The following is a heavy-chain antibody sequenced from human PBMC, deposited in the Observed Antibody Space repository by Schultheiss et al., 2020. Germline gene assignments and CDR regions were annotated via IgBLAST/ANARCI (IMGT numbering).Heavy chain of an antibody. CDR2: IYHSGST. CDR1: GGSISSSNW. V-gene: IGHV4-4*02. D-gene: IGHD3-10*01. Sequence: SETLSLTCAVSGGSISSSNWWSWVRQPPGKGLEWIGEIYHSGSTNSKPSLKSRVTISVDTSKNQFSLRLSSVTAADTAVYYCARHKRYGSGSYSPYYFDYWGQGALVTVSS. J-gene: IGHJ4*02. CDR3: ARHKRYGSGSYSPYYFDY.